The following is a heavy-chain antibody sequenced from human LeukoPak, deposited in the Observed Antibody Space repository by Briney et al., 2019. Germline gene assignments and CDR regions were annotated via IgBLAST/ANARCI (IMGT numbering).Heavy chain of an antibody. CDR3: ARRIEGMAPYYFDY. CDR2: INSDGGST. CDR1: GFTFSRYW. Sequence: QPGESLRLSCTASGFTFSRYWMHWVRQAPGKGLVWVSRINSDGGSTRYADSVKGRFTISRDNAKNTLYLQMNSLRAEDTAVYYCARRIEGMAPYYFDYWGQGTLVTVSS. V-gene: IGHV3-74*01. J-gene: IGHJ4*02. D-gene: IGHD5-24*01.